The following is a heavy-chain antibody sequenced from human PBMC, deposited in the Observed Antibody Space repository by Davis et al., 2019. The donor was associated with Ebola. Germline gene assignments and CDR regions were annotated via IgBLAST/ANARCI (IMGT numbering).Heavy chain of an antibody. CDR2: IWYDGSNK. D-gene: IGHD4-17*01. Sequence: GESLKISCAASGFTFSSYGMHWVRQAPGKGLEWVAVIWYDGSNKYYADSVKGRFTISRDNSKNTLYLQMNSLRAEDTAVYYCAREDGNYYYYGMDVWSQGTTVTVSS. CDR3: AREDGNYYYYGMDV. CDR1: GFTFSSYG. V-gene: IGHV3-33*01. J-gene: IGHJ6*02.